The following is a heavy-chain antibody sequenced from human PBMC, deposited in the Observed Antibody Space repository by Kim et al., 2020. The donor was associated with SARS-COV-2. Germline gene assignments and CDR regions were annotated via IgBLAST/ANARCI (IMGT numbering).Heavy chain of an antibody. D-gene: IGHD7-27*01. Sequence: DSVKGRFTISRDAANTSLYRQMNGLRADDTAVYYCARVQPSPPQPWAFDYWGQGTLVTVSS. V-gene: IGHV3-7*01. J-gene: IGHJ4*02. CDR3: ARVQPSPPQPWAFDY.